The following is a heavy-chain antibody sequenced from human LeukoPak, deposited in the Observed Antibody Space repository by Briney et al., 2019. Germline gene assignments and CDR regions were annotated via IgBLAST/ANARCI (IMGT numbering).Heavy chain of an antibody. CDR1: GFTFSSYS. CDR3: ARTATDTGEFDY. CDR2: ISSSSSSI. D-gene: IGHD6-13*01. J-gene: IGHJ4*02. V-gene: IGHV3-21*01. Sequence: GGTLRLSCAASGFTFSSYSMNWVRQAPGKGLECVSSISSSSSSIYYADSVKGRFTISRDDAKNSLYLQMNSLRAEDTAVYYCARTATDTGEFDYWGQGTLVTVSS.